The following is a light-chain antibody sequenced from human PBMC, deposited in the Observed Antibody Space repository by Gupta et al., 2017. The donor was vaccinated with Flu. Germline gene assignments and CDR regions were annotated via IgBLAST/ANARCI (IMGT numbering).Light chain of an antibody. V-gene: IGLV2-8*01. CDR3: SSYAGSNNWV. J-gene: IGLJ2*01. CDR2: EVS. CDR1: SSDVGGYNY. Sequence: QSALTQPPSASGSPVQSVTISCIGTSSDVGGYNYVSWYQQHPGKAPKLMIYEVSKRPSGVPDRFSGSKSGNTASLTVSGLQAEDEADYYCSSYAGSNNWVFGGGTKLTVL.